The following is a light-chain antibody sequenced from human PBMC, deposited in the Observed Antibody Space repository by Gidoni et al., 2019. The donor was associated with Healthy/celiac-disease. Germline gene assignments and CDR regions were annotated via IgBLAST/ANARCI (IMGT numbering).Light chain of an antibody. Sequence: DIVMTQSPDSLAVSLGERATINCKSSQSVLYSPQNKNYLAWYQQKPGQPPKLLIYWASTRESGVPDRFSGSGSGTDFTLTISSLQAEDVAVYYCQQYYSTPFTFGPGTKVDIK. CDR3: QQYYSTPFT. CDR2: WAS. V-gene: IGKV4-1*01. CDR1: QSVLYSPQNKNY. J-gene: IGKJ3*01.